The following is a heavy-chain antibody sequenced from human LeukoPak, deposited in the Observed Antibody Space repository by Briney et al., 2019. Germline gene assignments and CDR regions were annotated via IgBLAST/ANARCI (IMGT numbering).Heavy chain of an antibody. J-gene: IGHJ4*02. D-gene: IGHD6-19*01. V-gene: IGHV3-23*01. Sequence: GGSLRLSCAASGFTVSSNHMTWVRQAPGKGLEWVSAISGSGGSTYYADSVKGRFTISRDNSKNTLYLQMNSLRAEDTAVYYCANARGIAVAGSFDYWGQGTLVTVSS. CDR2: ISGSGGST. CDR1: GFTVSSNH. CDR3: ANARGIAVAGSFDY.